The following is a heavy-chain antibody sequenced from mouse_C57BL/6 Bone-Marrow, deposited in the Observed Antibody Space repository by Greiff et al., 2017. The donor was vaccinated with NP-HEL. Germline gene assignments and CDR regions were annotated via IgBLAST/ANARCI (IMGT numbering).Heavy chain of an antibody. D-gene: IGHD2-4*01. V-gene: IGHV2-2*01. CDR2: IWSGGST. Sequence: VKLMESGPGLVQPSQSLSITCTVSGFSLTSYGVHWVRQSPGKGLEWLGVIWSGGSTDYNAAFISRLSISKDNSKSQVFFKMNSLQADDTAIYYCATRGDNDYDTFFAYWGQGTLVTVSA. J-gene: IGHJ3*01. CDR3: ATRGDNDYDTFFAY. CDR1: GFSLTSYG.